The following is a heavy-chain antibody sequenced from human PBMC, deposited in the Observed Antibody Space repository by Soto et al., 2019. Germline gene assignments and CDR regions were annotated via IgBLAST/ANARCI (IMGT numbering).Heavy chain of an antibody. Sequence: QVQLVQSGAEVKKPGASVKVSCKATGYMFTRYGITWVRQAPGQGLEWMGWISLNNGKTNYAQKFQGRVTMTTDTSTTTAYRELRSLRSDDTAVYYCARHTDDGHYIWGSDYYGTDVWGQGSTVTVSS. D-gene: IGHD3-16*01. CDR2: ISLNNGKT. CDR3: ARHTDDGHYIWGSDYYGTDV. J-gene: IGHJ6*02. CDR1: GYMFTRYG. V-gene: IGHV1-18*01.